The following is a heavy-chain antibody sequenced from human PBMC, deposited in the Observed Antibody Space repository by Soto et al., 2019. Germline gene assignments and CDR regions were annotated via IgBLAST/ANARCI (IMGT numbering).Heavy chain of an antibody. J-gene: IGHJ6*02. Sequence: SETLSLTCTVSGGSISSYYWSWIRQPPGKGLKWIGYIYYSGSTNYNPSLKSRVTISVDTSKNQFSLKLSSVTAADTAVYYCSREKSSYSSSWSGYYYYGMDVWGQGTTVTVSS. D-gene: IGHD6-13*01. CDR1: GGSISSYY. V-gene: IGHV4-59*01. CDR2: IYYSGST. CDR3: SREKSSYSSSWSGYYYYGMDV.